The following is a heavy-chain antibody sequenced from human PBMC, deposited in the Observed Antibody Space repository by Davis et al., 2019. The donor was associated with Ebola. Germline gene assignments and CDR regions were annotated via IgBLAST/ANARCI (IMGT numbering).Heavy chain of an antibody. CDR3: AKDYYDSSGRYFDY. CDR1: GFTFSSYW. CDR2: LKQDGSEK. Sequence: GESLKISCAASGFTFSSYWMSWVRQAPGKGLEWVASLKQDGSEKYYADSVKGRFTISRDNSKNTLYLQMNSLRAEDTAVYYCAKDYYDSSGRYFDYWGQGTLVTVSS. V-gene: IGHV3-7*01. J-gene: IGHJ4*02. D-gene: IGHD3-22*01.